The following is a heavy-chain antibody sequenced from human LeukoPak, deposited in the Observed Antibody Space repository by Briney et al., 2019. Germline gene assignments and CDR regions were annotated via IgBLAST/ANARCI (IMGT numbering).Heavy chain of an antibody. CDR1: GGSISSHY. CDR2: IYYSGST. D-gene: IGHD1-26*01. Sequence: SETLPLTCTVSGGSISSHYWGWIRQPPGKGLEWIGYIYYSGSTNYNPSLKSRVTISVDTSKNQFSLKLGSVTAADTAVYYCARDNGSYDYYYYGMDVWGQGTTVTVSS. CDR3: ARDNGSYDYYYYGMDV. V-gene: IGHV4-59*11. J-gene: IGHJ6*02.